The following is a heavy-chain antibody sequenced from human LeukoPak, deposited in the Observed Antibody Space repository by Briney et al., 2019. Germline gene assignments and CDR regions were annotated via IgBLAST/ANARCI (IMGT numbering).Heavy chain of an antibody. J-gene: IGHJ4*02. V-gene: IGHV1-18*01. CDR1: GYTFSSYG. Sequence: DTVTVTCKASGYTFSSYGNSWVRQGQGQGMEWKGWINAYHCITNYAQKLQGTVTIPTDTSTSTAYMALRSLRSDDTAVYYCARAHYYDSSCYPRDYWGQGTLVTVSS. CDR2: INAYHCIT. CDR3: ARAHYYDSSCYPRDY. D-gene: IGHD3-22*01.